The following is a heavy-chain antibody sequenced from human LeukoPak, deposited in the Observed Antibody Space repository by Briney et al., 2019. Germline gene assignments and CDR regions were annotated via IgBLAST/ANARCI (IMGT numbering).Heavy chain of an antibody. CDR1: GFTFSDYD. D-gene: IGHD6-13*01. Sequence: GGSLRLSCAASGFTFSDYDMSWVRQASGKGLEWVSSMTTTSSYMYYADSVKGRFTISRDNAKNSLYLQMNSLRAEDTALYYCARLIGLTIAAAATDYWGQGALVTVSS. V-gene: IGHV3-21*01. CDR3: ARLIGLTIAAAATDY. CDR2: MTTTSSYM. J-gene: IGHJ4*02.